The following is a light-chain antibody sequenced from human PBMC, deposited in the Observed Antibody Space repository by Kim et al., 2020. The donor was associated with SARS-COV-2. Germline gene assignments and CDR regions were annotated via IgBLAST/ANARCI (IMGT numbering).Light chain of an antibody. Sequence: SYELTQPLSVSVALGQTARITCGGNNIGSKNVHWYQQKPGQAPVRVIYRDSNRPSGIPGRFSGSNSGNTATLTISRAQAGDEADYYCQVWDGSAVVFGGGTRLTV. CDR2: RDS. V-gene: IGLV3-9*01. CDR3: QVWDGSAVV. J-gene: IGLJ2*01. CDR1: NIGSKN.